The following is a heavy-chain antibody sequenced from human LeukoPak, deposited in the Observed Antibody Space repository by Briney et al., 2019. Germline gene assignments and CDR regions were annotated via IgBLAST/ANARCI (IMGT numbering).Heavy chain of an antibody. Sequence: GGSLRLSCAASGFTFSNYWMHWVRQAPGKGLVWVSRIKSEGNRTDTADSVKGRFTTSTDNAKNTQYLQMNSLRAGDTAVYYCARDGFCSAGRCYGMDVWGQGTTVTVS. D-gene: IGHD2-15*01. CDR2: IKSEGNRT. J-gene: IGHJ6*02. CDR1: GFTFSNYW. CDR3: ARDGFCSAGRCYGMDV. V-gene: IGHV3-74*01.